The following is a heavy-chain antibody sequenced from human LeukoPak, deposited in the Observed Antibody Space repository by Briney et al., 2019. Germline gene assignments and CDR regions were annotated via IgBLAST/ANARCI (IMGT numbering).Heavy chain of an antibody. CDR3: ARQGTSPTQYFDY. D-gene: IGHD1-1*01. V-gene: IGHV3-7*01. Sequence: PGGSLRLSCEGSGFSFSSYWMSWVRQAPGKGLEWVANMKGDGGDKNYVDSVKGRCTISRDNAKNSLYLQMNGLRAGDTAVYYCARQGTSPTQYFDYWGQGPVDSVST. CDR2: MKGDGGDK. CDR1: GFSFSSYW. J-gene: IGHJ4*02.